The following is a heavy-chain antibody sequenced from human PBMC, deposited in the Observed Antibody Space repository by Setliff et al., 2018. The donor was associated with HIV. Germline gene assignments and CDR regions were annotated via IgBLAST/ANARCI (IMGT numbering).Heavy chain of an antibody. J-gene: IGHJ5*02. V-gene: IGHV4-39*01. D-gene: IGHD2-2*02. CDR2: IHYNGRT. Sequence: PSETLSLTCTVSGDSITNDDYYWGWLRQPPGKGLESIAIIHYNGRTYYDPSLKSRVTIFVDTSKTQFYLKLRSVTASDTAVYYCARYTSKVDWFDPWGQGTLVTVSS. CDR1: GDSITNDDYY. CDR3: ARYTSKVDWFDP.